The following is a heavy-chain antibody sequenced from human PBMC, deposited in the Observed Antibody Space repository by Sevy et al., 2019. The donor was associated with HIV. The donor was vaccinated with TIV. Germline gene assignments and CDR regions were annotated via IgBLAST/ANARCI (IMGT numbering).Heavy chain of an antibody. V-gene: IGHV3-30*18. D-gene: IGHD3-3*01. CDR3: AKDFRSSYFDFWSGCAPFN. CDR1: GFTFSSYG. Sequence: GGSLRLSCAASGFTFSSYGMHWVRQAPGKGLEWVAVISYDGTNKYYADSVKGRFTISRDNSKNTLSLQMNSLRADDTAVYYCAKDFRSSYFDFWSGCAPFNWGQGNMVTVSS. CDR2: ISYDGTNK. J-gene: IGHJ4*02.